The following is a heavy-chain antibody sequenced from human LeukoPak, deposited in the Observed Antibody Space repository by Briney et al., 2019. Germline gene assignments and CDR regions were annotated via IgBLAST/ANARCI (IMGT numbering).Heavy chain of an antibody. CDR3: ASSVGSTDY. J-gene: IGHJ4*02. CDR2: ISYSGST. D-gene: IGHD1-26*01. V-gene: IGHV4-61*01. CDR1: GGSVSSGFYY. Sequence: SETLSLTCTVSGGSVSSGFYYWSWIRQPPGKGLEWIGYISYSGSTDYNYSLKGRATISVDTSKNQFSLNLTSVTAADAAVYYCASSVGSTDYWGQGTLVTVSS.